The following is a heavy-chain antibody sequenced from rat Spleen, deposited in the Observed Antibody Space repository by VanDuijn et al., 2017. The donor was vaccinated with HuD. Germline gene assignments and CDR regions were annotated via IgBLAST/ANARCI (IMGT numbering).Heavy chain of an antibody. V-gene: IGHV5-19*01. D-gene: IGHD1-12*02. Sequence: EVQLVESGGGLVQPGRSLKLSCAASGFTFSNYGVHWIRQAPTKGLEWVASISPSGGSTSYRDSVKGRFTISRDNAESTLYLQMDSLRSEDTATYYCARHRGDGTYYYDYFDYWGQGVMVTVSS. CDR2: ISPSGGST. J-gene: IGHJ2*01. CDR3: ARHRGDGTYYYDYFDY. CDR1: GFTFSNYG.